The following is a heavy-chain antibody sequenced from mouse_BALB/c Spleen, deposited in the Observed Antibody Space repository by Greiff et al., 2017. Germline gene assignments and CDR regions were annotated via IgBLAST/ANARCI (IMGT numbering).Heavy chain of an antibody. V-gene: IGHV14-4*02. CDR3: DAVYYGSSLAY. D-gene: IGHD2-1*01. J-gene: IGHJ3*01. CDR2: IDPENGDT. CDR1: GFTFKDYY. Sequence: EVQLQQSGAELVRSGASVKLSCTASGFTFKDYYMHWVKQRPEQGLEWIGWIDPENGDTEYATKFQGKATMTADTSSNTAYLQLSSLTSEDTAVYYCDAVYYGSSLAYWGQGTLVTVSA.